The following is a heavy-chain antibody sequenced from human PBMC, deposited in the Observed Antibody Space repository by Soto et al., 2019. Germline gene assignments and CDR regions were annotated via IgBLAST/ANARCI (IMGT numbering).Heavy chain of an antibody. J-gene: IGHJ4*02. V-gene: IGHV4-59*01. CDR2: IYYSGST. Sequence: SETLSLTCTVSGGSISSYYWSWIRQPPGKGLEWIGYIYYSGSTNYNPSLKSRVTISVDTSKNQFSLKLSSVTAADTAVYYCARTAMVENFDYWGQGTLVTVS. D-gene: IGHD5-18*01. CDR3: ARTAMVENFDY. CDR1: GGSISSYY.